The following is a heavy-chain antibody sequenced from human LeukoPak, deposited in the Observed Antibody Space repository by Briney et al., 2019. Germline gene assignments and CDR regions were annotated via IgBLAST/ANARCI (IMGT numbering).Heavy chain of an antibody. Sequence: SETLSLTCTVSGGSISSYYWSWIRQPPGKGLESIGYIHYSGSTNYNPSLKSRVAISVDTSKNQFSLKLSSVTAADTAVYYCARTTEGYCRGRSCYSYYYYMDVWGKGTTVTVSS. V-gene: IGHV4-59*01. D-gene: IGHD2-15*01. CDR1: GGSISSYY. CDR2: IHYSGST. CDR3: ARTTEGYCRGRSCYSYYYYMDV. J-gene: IGHJ6*03.